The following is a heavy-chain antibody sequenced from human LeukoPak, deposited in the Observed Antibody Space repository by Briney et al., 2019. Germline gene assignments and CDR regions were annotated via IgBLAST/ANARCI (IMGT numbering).Heavy chain of an antibody. V-gene: IGHV4-59*01. CDR2: IYYSGST. J-gene: IGHJ4*02. CDR1: GGSISSYY. D-gene: IGHD5-24*01. CDR3: ARVEMATLYFDY. Sequence: PSETLSLTCTVSGGSISSYYWSWIRQPPGKGLEWIGYIYYSGSTNYNPSLKSRVTISVDTSKNQFSLKLSSVTAADTAVYYCARVEMATLYFDYWGQGTLVTVSS.